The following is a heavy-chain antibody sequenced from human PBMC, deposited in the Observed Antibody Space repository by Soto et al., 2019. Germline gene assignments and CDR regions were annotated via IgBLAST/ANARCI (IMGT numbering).Heavy chain of an antibody. CDR1: GFSLSTSGVG. CDR3: THSWTDRIFDC. Sequence: QITLKESGPTLVKPTQTLTLTCTFSGFSLSTSGVGVGWIRQPPGKALEWLALIYWDDDKRYSPSLKSRLTITKATSKNQVVLTMTNLDPVDTATYYCTHSWTDRIFDCWGQGTLVTVSS. J-gene: IGHJ4*02. CDR2: IYWDDDK. V-gene: IGHV2-5*02. D-gene: IGHD2-15*01.